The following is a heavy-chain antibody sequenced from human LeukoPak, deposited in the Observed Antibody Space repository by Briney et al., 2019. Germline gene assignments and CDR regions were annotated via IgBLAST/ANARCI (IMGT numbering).Heavy chain of an antibody. CDR1: GFTFSSYG. CDR2: ISYDGSNK. J-gene: IGHJ3*02. Sequence: PGGSLRLSCAASGFTFSSYGMHWVRQAPGKGLEWVAVISYDGSNKYYADSVKGRSTISRDNSKNTLYLQMNSLRAEDTAVYYCAREIAFDIWGQGTMVTVSS. CDR3: AREIAFDI. V-gene: IGHV3-30*03.